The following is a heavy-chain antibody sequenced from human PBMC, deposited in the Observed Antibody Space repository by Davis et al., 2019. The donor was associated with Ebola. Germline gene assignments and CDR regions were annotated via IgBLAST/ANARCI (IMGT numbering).Heavy chain of an antibody. CDR3: ARVRGAFDI. J-gene: IGHJ3*02. V-gene: IGHV3-23*01. D-gene: IGHD3-10*01. Sequence: GESLKISCAASGFTFSSYAMSWVRQAPGKGLEWVSAISGSGGSTYYADSVKGRFTISRDNSKNTLYLQMNSLRAEDTAVYYCARVRGAFDIWGQGTMVTVSS. CDR1: GFTFSSYA. CDR2: ISGSGGST.